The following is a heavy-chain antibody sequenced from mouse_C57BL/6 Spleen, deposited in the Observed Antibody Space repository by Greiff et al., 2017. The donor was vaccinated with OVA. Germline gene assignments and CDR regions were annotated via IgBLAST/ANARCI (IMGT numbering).Heavy chain of an antibody. Sequence: EVKLQQSGAELVRPGASVKLSCTASGFNIKDDYMHWVKQRPEQGLEWIGWIDPENGDTEYASKFQGKATITADTSSNTAYLQLSSLTSEDTAVYYCTRRQLRLYYFDYWGQGTTLTVSS. D-gene: IGHD3-2*02. J-gene: IGHJ2*01. CDR3: TRRQLRLYYFDY. V-gene: IGHV14-4*01. CDR2: IDPENGDT. CDR1: GFNIKDDY.